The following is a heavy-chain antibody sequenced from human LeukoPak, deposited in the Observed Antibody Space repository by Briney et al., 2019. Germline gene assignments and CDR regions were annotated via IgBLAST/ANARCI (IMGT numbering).Heavy chain of an antibody. J-gene: IGHJ5*02. V-gene: IGHV1-24*01. CDR1: GYTLTELS. D-gene: IGHD1/OR15-1a*01. CDR2: FDPEDGET. CDR3: ATVGGEQKNWFDP. Sequence: ASVKVSCKVTGYTLTELSMHWVRQAPGKGLEWMGGFDPEDGETIYAQKFQGRVTMTEDTSTDTAYMELSSLRSEDTAVYYCATVGGEQKNWFDPWGQGTLVTVSS.